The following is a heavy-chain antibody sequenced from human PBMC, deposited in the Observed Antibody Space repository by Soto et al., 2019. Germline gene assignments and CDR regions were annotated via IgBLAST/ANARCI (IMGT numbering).Heavy chain of an antibody. Sequence: GGSLRLSCAASGFTVSSNYMSWVRQAPGKGLEWVSVIYSGGSTYYADSVKGRFTISRDNSKNTLYLQMNSLRAEDTAVYYCARFPAPPYIVGVPAAKPCWGQGTLVTVSS. CDR1: GFTVSSNY. CDR3: ARFPAPPYIVGVPAAKPC. D-gene: IGHD2-2*01. CDR2: IYSGGST. V-gene: IGHV3-66*01. J-gene: IGHJ4*02.